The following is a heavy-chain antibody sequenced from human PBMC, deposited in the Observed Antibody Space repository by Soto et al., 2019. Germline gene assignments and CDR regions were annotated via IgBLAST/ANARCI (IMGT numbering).Heavy chain of an antibody. J-gene: IGHJ5*02. V-gene: IGHV1-2*02. CDR3: ATHKEFWSGYFWFDP. CDR1: GYTFSNYF. CDR2: VNPKRGGT. Sequence: ASVKVSCKTYGYTFSNYFLHWVRQAPGQGPEWMGFVNPKRGGTEYAQKFQGRVTMTRDTSINTVYLDLSRLTSDDTAIYYCATHKEFWSGYFWFDPWGQGTLVTVSS. D-gene: IGHD3-3*01.